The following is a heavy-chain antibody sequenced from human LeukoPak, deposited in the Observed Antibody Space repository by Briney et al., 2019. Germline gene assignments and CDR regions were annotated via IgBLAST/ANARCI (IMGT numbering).Heavy chain of an antibody. CDR2: INPNSGGT. D-gene: IGHD6-19*01. CDR1: GYTFTGYY. CDR3: ASSSSGWSMGYFDY. Sequence: ASVKVSCKASGYTFTGYYMHWVRQAPGQGLAWMGWINPNSGGTNYAQKFQGRVTMTRDTSISTAYMELSRLRSDDTAVYYCASSSSGWSMGYFDYWGQGTLVTVSS. J-gene: IGHJ4*02. V-gene: IGHV1-2*02.